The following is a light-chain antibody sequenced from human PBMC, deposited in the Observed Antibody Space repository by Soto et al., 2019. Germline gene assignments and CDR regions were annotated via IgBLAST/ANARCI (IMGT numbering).Light chain of an antibody. CDR2: DAS. V-gene: IGKV1-39*01. Sequence: DLQMTQSPSSLSASVGDSFTITCRASQYISRYLNWYQKKPGKAPKLLIYDASSLQSGVPSRFSGSRSGPDFTLTISSLQPEDFATYYCQQSYSSPPTFGQGTRLEIK. J-gene: IGKJ5*01. CDR1: QYISRY. CDR3: QQSYSSPPT.